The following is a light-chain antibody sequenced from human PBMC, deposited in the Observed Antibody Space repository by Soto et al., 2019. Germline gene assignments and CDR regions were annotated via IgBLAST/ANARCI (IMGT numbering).Light chain of an antibody. CDR2: KAA. J-gene: IGKJ1*01. CDR1: QSISSW. CDR3: QQYNYYSRT. V-gene: IGKV1-5*03. Sequence: DILLTQSPPTLSSSVGDRVTLSCRSSQSISSWLAWYQQKPGKAPKLLIYKAASLESGVPSRFSGSGSGTEFTLTISSLQPDDFATYYCQQYNYYSRTFGQGTKVDI.